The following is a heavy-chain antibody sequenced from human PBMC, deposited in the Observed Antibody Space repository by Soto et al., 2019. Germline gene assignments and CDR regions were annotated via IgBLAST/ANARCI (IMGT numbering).Heavy chain of an antibody. CDR3: ARGSAVVTAGLAY. D-gene: IGHD2-21*02. CDR2: INPRDGST. Sequence: QVQLVHSGAEVKKPGASVKVSCEASGYSFTSYYMHWVRQAPGQGLEWMAMINPRDGSTTYAQKFQDRVTVTRDTARSIVYMEVSRLRFDDTAVYYCARGSAVVTAGLAYWGQGTLITVSS. V-gene: IGHV1-46*01. CDR1: GYSFTSYY. J-gene: IGHJ4*02.